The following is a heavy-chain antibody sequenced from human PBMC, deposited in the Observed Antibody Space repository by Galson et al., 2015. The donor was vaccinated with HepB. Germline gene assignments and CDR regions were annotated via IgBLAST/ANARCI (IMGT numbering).Heavy chain of an antibody. V-gene: IGHV3-48*01. Sequence: SLRLSCAASGFTFSSYSMNWVRQAPGKGLEWVSYISSSSSTIYYADSVKGRFTISRDNAKNSLYLQMNSLRAEDTAVYYCARADYVLRFLEWSTSEDAFDIWGQGTMVTVSS. CDR3: ARADYVLRFLEWSTSEDAFDI. CDR1: GFTFSSYS. CDR2: ISSSSSTI. D-gene: IGHD3-3*01. J-gene: IGHJ3*02.